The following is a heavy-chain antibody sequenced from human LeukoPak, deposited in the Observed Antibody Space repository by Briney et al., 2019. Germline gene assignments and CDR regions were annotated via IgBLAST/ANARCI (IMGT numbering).Heavy chain of an antibody. J-gene: IGHJ4*02. D-gene: IGHD5-12*01. Sequence: GASVKVSCKASGGTFSSYVISWVRQAPGQGLEWMGRIIPILGIANYAQKFQGRVTITADKSTSTAYMELSSLRSEDTAVYYCVLVATSDSIDYWGQGTLVTVSS. CDR1: GGTFSSYV. V-gene: IGHV1-69*04. CDR2: IIPILGIA. CDR3: VLVATSDSIDY.